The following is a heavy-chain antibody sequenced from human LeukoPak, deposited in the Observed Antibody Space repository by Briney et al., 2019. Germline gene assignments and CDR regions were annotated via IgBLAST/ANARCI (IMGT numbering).Heavy chain of an antibody. D-gene: IGHD5-24*01. J-gene: IGHJ6*02. CDR1: GFTFSSYA. V-gene: IGHV3-23*01. CDR2: ISGSGGYT. Sequence: PGGSLRLSCAASGFTFSSYAMSWVRQAPGKGLEWVSDISGSGGYTYYADSVKGRFTISRDNSKNTLYLQMNSLRVEDTAEYHCAKGRGEYYHYGMDVWGQGTTVPVSS. CDR3: AKGRGEYYHYGMDV.